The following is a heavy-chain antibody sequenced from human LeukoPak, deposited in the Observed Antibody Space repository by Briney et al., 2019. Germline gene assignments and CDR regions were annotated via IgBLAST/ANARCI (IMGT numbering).Heavy chain of an antibody. V-gene: IGHV4-39*07. CDR1: GGSISSSSYY. CDR2: IYYSGST. CDR3: ARPTNDFWSGYYTEAFDI. J-gene: IGHJ3*02. Sequence: PSETLSLTCTVSGGSISSSSYYWGWIRQPPGKGLEWIGSIYYSGSTYYNPSLKSRVTISVDTSKNQFSLKLSSVTAADTAVYYCARPTNDFWSGYYTEAFDIWGQGTMVTVSS. D-gene: IGHD3-3*01.